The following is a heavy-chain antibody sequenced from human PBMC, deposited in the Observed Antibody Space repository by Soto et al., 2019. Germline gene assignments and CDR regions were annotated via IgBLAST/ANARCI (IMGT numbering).Heavy chain of an antibody. CDR3: ARVATVTTSYYYYGMDV. D-gene: IGHD4-4*01. CDR2: INHSGST. V-gene: IGHV4-34*01. J-gene: IGHJ6*02. CDR1: GGSFSDYY. Sequence: SETLSLTCAVYGGSFSDYYWSWIRQPPGKGLELIGEINHSGSTNYNSSLKSRVTISVDTSKNQFSLKLSSVTAADTAVFYCARVATVTTSYYYYGMDVWGQGTTVTVS.